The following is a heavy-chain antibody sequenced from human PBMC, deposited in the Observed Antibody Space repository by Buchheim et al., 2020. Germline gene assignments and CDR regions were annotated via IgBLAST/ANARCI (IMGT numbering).Heavy chain of an antibody. V-gene: IGHV3-23*01. CDR2: INPSGGGT. D-gene: IGHD1-20*01. CDR3: AKVMGHNFNPFDH. J-gene: IGHJ4*02. CDR1: GLSISNYA. Sequence: VQLLESGGKLVEPGGSLRLSCTVSGLSISNYAMSWVRQAPGKGLEWVSAINPSGGGTYYADSVKGRFAISRDNSINTVFLQINSLGAEDTAIYYCAKVMGHNFNPFDHWGQGTL.